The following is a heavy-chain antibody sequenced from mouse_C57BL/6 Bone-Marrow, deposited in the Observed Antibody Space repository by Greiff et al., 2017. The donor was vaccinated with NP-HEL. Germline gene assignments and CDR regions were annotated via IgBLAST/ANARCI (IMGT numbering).Heavy chain of an antibody. V-gene: IGHV1-69*01. CDR1: GYTFTSYW. J-gene: IGHJ1*03. D-gene: IGHD1-1*01. CDR3: ARESTVVAHWYFDV. CDR2: IDPSDSYT. Sequence: VQLQQPGAELVMPGASVKLSCKASGYTFTSYWMHWVTQRPGQGLEWIGEIDPSDSYTNYNQKFKGKSTLTVDKSSSTAYMQLSSLTSEDSAVYYCARESTVVAHWYFDVWGTGTTVTVSS.